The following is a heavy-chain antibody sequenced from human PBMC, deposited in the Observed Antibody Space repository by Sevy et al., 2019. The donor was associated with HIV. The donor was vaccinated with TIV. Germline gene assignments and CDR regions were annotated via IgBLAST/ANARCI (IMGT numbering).Heavy chain of an antibody. CDR2: ISYDGSNK. V-gene: IGHV3-30*18. Sequence: GGSLRLSCAASGFTFSSYGMHWVRQAPGKGLEWVAVISYDGSNKYYADSVKGRFTISRDNSKNTLYLQMNSLRAEDTTVYYCAKDGEVVVTVLYYFDYWGQGTLVTVSS. J-gene: IGHJ4*02. D-gene: IGHD3-22*01. CDR3: AKDGEVVVTVLYYFDY. CDR1: GFTFSSYG.